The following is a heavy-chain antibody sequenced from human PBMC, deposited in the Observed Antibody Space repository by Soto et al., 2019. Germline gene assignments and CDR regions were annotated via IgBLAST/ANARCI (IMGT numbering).Heavy chain of an antibody. CDR3: ARDGCISTRCRYNWFDP. V-gene: IGHV4-30-4*01. CDR2: IYYSGST. D-gene: IGHD2-2*01. J-gene: IGHJ5*02. CDR1: GGSISSGDYY. Sequence: QVQLQESGPGLVKPSQTLSLTCTVSGGSISSGDYYWSWIRQPPGKGLEWIGYIYYSGSTYYNPSLKSRVTISVDTSKNQFSLKLSSVTAADTAVYYCARDGCISTRCRYNWFDPWGQGTLVTVSS.